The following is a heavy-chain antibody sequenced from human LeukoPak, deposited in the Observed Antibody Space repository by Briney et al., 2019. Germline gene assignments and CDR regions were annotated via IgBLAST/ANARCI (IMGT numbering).Heavy chain of an antibody. Sequence: ASVTVSFKASGYTFTSYYMHWVRQAPGQGLEWMGIINPSGGSASYAQKFQGRVTMTRDTSTSTVYMELSSLRSEDTAVYYCARGAARAGSGMDVWGQGTTGTVSS. CDR1: GYTFTSYY. CDR3: ARGAARAGSGMDV. CDR2: INPSGGSA. V-gene: IGHV1-46*01. D-gene: IGHD6-6*01. J-gene: IGHJ6*01.